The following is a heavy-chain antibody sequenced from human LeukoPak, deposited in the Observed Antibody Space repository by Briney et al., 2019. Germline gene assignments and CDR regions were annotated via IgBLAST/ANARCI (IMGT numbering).Heavy chain of an antibody. CDR3: ARVRWELLRPFDY. J-gene: IGHJ4*02. V-gene: IGHV1-2*06. CDR2: INPNSGGT. D-gene: IGHD1-26*01. Sequence: ASVKVSCKASGYTFTGYYMHWVRQAPGQGLEWMGRINPNSGGTNYAQKFQGRVTMTRDTSISTAYMELSRLRSDDTAVYYCARVRWELLRPFDYWGQGTLVTVSS. CDR1: GYTFTGYY.